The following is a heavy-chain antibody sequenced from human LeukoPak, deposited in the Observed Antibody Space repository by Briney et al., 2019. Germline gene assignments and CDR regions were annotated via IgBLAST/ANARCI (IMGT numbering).Heavy chain of an antibody. J-gene: IGHJ3*02. Sequence: SSETLSLTCTVSGVSVSSDGYYWSWIRQPPGKGLEWIGYIFHGGATYYNPSLKSRVTISVDRSKNQFSLKLTSVTAADTAVYYCARYDCSTTSCYPFDIWGQGTMVTVSS. CDR2: IFHGGAT. CDR3: ARYDCSTTSCYPFDI. D-gene: IGHD2-2*01. V-gene: IGHV4-30-2*01. CDR1: GVSVSSDGYY.